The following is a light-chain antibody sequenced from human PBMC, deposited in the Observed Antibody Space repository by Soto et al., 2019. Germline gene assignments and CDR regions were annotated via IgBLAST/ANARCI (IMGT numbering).Light chain of an antibody. V-gene: IGKV1-17*03. CDR2: GVS. J-gene: IGKJ2*01. Sequence: DIQMTQSPSAVSAFVGDRVTITCRASQGISNYLAWFQQKPGRVPQRLIYGVSSLQSGVPSRFSGSGSGTEFTLTISSLQPEDFATYYCLQYHSYPSTFGQGTKLEIE. CDR1: QGISNY. CDR3: LQYHSYPST.